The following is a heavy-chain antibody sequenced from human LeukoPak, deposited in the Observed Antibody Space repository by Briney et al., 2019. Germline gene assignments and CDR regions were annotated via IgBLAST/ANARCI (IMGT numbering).Heavy chain of an antibody. CDR3: ARDPSSAGPNNWFDP. Sequence: GASVTVSCKASGYTFTSYYMHWVRQAPGQGLEGMGIINPSGGSTSYAQKSQGRVTMTRDMSTSTVYMELSSLRSEDTAVYYCARDPSSAGPNNWFDPWGQGTLVTVSS. CDR1: GYTFTSYY. D-gene: IGHD3-10*01. J-gene: IGHJ5*02. CDR2: INPSGGST. V-gene: IGHV1-46*01.